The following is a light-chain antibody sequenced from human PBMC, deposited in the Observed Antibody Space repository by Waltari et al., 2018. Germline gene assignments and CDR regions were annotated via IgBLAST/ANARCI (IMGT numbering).Light chain of an antibody. CDR2: EVT. V-gene: IGLV2-14*01. CDR3: CSYTSSHTVV. CDR1: SSDVGDYNY. Sequence: QSALTQPASVSGSPGQSITISRTGTSSDVGDYNYVTWYQQHPGKVPKLMIFEVTNRPSGVSNRFSGSKSGNTASLTISGLQAEDEADYYCCSYTSSHTVVFGGGTKLTVL. J-gene: IGLJ2*01.